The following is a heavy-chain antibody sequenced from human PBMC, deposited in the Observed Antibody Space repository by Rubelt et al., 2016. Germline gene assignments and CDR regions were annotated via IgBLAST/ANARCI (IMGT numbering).Heavy chain of an antibody. Sequence: QVQLQESGPGLVKPSETLSLTCTVSGGSISSYYWSWIRQPPGKGLEWIGYIYYSGSTNYNPSLKSRVTISVDTSKNQFSLKLSSVTAADTAVYYCARSYDSSGYYPLDAFDIWGQGTMVTVSS. CDR2: IYYSGST. CDR3: ARSYDSSGYYPLDAFDI. J-gene: IGHJ3*02. V-gene: IGHV4-59*01. D-gene: IGHD3-22*01. CDR1: GGSISSYY.